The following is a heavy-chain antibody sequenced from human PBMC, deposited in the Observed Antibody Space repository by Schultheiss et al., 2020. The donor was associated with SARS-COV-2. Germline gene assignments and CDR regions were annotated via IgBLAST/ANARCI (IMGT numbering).Heavy chain of an antibody. Sequence: GSLKISCAASGFTFSSYEMNWVRQAPGKGLEWVSYISSSGSTIYYADSVKGRFTISRDNAKNSLYLQMNSLRAEDTAVYYCAVGGVIVKGDAFDIWGQGTMVTVSS. J-gene: IGHJ3*02. V-gene: IGHV3-48*03. D-gene: IGHD3-16*02. CDR2: ISSSGSTI. CDR1: GFTFSSYE. CDR3: AVGGVIVKGDAFDI.